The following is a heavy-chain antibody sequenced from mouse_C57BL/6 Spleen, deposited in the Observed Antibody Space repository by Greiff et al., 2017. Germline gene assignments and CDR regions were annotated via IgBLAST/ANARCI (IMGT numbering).Heavy chain of an antibody. V-gene: IGHV5-4*01. CDR1: GFTFSSYA. CDR2: ISDGGSCT. D-gene: IGHD1-1*01. CDR3: ARAPYYYGSSWFAY. Sequence: EVLLVESGGGLVKPGGSLKLSCAASGFTFSSYAMSWVRQTPEQRLEWVATISDGGSCTYYPDNVKGRFTLSRDNSKTNQYLQRSHLKSEDTVMYYCARAPYYYGSSWFAYWGQGTLLTVSA. J-gene: IGHJ3*01.